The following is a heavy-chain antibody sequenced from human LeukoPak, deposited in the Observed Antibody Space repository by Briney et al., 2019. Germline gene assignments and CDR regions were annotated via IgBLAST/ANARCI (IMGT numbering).Heavy chain of an antibody. V-gene: IGHV4-30-2*01. D-gene: IGHD6-13*01. CDR3: ARGSIAAALNWFDP. Sequence: SETLSLTCAVSGGSISSGGYSWSWIRQPPGKGLEWIGYIYHSGSTYYNPSLKSRVTISVDTSKNQFSLKLSSVTAADTAVYYCARGSIAAALNWFDPWGQGTLVTVSS. CDR2: IYHSGST. CDR1: GGSISSGGYS. J-gene: IGHJ5*02.